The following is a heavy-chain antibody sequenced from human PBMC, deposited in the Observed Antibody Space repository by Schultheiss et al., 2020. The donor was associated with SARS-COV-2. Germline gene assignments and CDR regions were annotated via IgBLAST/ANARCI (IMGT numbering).Heavy chain of an antibody. D-gene: IGHD3-3*01. CDR3: ARLTIFGGPGPVQTLRMLNYYYYMDV. J-gene: IGHJ6*03. Sequence: ASVKVSCKASGGTFSSYGISWVRQAPGQGLEWMGWISAYNGNTNYAQKLQGRVTMTTDTSTSTAYMELRSLRSDDTAVYYCARLTIFGGPGPVQTLRMLNYYYYMDVWGKGTTVTVSS. CDR2: ISAYNGNT. V-gene: IGHV1-18*01. CDR1: GGTFSSYG.